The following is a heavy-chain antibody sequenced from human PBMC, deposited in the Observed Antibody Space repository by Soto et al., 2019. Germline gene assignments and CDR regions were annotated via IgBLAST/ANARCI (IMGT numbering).Heavy chain of an antibody. Sequence: SSETLSLTCAVYGGSFSGYYWTWLRQPPGTGLEWIGEINHSGSTYYNPSLKSRVTISVDTSKNQFSLKLSSVTAADTAVYYCARSGYSYGPNPLLYWGQGTLVTVSS. CDR1: GGSFSGYY. CDR3: ARSGYSYGPNPLLY. J-gene: IGHJ4*02. D-gene: IGHD5-18*01. CDR2: INHSGST. V-gene: IGHV4-34*09.